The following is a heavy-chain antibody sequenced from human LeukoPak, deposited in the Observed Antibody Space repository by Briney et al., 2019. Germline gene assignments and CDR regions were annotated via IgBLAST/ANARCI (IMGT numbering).Heavy chain of an antibody. D-gene: IGHD3-22*01. V-gene: IGHV4-39*07. CDR1: GGSISSSMYY. CDR3: ARDSYYYDSSVMRAFDI. J-gene: IGHJ3*02. Sequence: SETLSLTCTVSGGSISSSMYYWGWIRQPPGRGLEWIGNILYSGSTYYNPSLKSRVTISVDTSKNQFSLKLSSVTAADTAVYYCARDSYYYDSSVMRAFDIWGQGTMVTVSS. CDR2: ILYSGST.